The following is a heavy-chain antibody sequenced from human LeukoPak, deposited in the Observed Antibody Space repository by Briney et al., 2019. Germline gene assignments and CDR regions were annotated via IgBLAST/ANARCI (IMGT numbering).Heavy chain of an antibody. D-gene: IGHD6-19*01. V-gene: IGHV1-18*01. CDR1: GYTFTSYG. Sequence: ASVTVSFKASGYTFTSYGISWVRQAPGQGLEWMGWISGYNGNTNYAQKLQGRVTMTTDTSTSTAYMELRSLRSDDTAVYYCARDLKRGYSSGRYSWGTGSSNDYWGQGTLVTVSS. CDR3: ARDLKRGYSSGRYSWGTGSSNDY. J-gene: IGHJ4*02. CDR2: ISGYNGNT.